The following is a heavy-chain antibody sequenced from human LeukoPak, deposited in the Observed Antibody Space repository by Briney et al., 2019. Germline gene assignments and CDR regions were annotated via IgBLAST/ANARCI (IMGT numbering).Heavy chain of an antibody. D-gene: IGHD4-17*01. CDR3: ARDYSSYGDRTFDY. V-gene: IGHV4-4*02. J-gene: IGHJ4*02. CDR2: IYHSGST. CDR1: GGSISSSNW. Sequence: SETLSLTCAVSGGSISSSNWWSWVRQPPGKGLEWIGEIYHSGSTNYNPSLKSRVTISVDKSKNQFSLKLSSVTAADTAVYYCARDYSSYGDRTFDYRGQGTLVTVSS.